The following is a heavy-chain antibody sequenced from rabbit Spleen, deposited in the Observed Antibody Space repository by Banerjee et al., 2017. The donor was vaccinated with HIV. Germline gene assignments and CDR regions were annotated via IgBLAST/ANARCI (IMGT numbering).Heavy chain of an antibody. J-gene: IGHJ4*01. CDR1: GFSLSNNYY. V-gene: IGHV1S45*01. CDR2: INAVTGKA. D-gene: IGHD1-1*01. CDR3: SRHLVGGIGWVFDL. Sequence: QEQLVESGGGLVQPEGSLTLTCTASGFSLSNNYYMCWVRQAPGKGLEWIACINAVTGKAVYASWAKGRFTFSKTSSTTVTLHVTSLTAADTATYFCSRHLVGGIGWVFDLWGQGTLVTVS.